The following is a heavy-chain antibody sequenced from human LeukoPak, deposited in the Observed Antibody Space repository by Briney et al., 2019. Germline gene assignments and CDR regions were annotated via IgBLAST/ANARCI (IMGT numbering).Heavy chain of an antibody. D-gene: IGHD6-19*01. CDR3: ASSSGWSRELEY. Sequence: PGGSLRLSCAASGFTFSDYYMSWIRQAPGKGLEWVSYISSSSGYTNYADSVKGRFTISRDNAKNSLYLQMNSLRAEDTAVYYCASSSGWSRELEYWGQGTLVTVSS. J-gene: IGHJ4*02. CDR1: GFTFSDYY. CDR2: ISSSSGYT. V-gene: IGHV3-11*06.